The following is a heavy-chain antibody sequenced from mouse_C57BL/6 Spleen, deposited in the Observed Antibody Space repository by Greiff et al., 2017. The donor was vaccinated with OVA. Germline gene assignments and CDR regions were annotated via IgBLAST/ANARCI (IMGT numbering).Heavy chain of an antibody. D-gene: IGHD2-4*01. CDR1: GYSFTGYY. J-gene: IGHJ4*01. CDR3: ARSWDYDGGAGAMDY. Sequence: VQLQQSGPELVKPGASVKISCKASGYSFTGYYMHWVKQSHGNILDWIGYIYPYNGVSSYNQKFKRKATLTVDKSSSTAYMELRSLTSEDSAVYYCARSWDYDGGAGAMDYWGQGTSVTVSS. CDR2: IYPYNGVS. V-gene: IGHV1-31*01.